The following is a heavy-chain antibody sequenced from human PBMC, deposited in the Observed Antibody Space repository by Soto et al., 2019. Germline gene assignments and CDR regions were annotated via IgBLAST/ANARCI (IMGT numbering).Heavy chain of an antibody. J-gene: IGHJ5*02. CDR3: ARVSGRQYYYDSSGYYYP. Sequence: ASVKVSCKASGYTFTSYGISWVRQAPGQGLEWMGWISAYNGNTNYAQKLQGRVTMTTDTSTSTAYMELRSLRSDDTAVYYCARVSGRQYYYDSSGYYYPWGQGTLVT. CDR1: GYTFTSYG. V-gene: IGHV1-18*04. CDR2: ISAYNGNT. D-gene: IGHD3-22*01.